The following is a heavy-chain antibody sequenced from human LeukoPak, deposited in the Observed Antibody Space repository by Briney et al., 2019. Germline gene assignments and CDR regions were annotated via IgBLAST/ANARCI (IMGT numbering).Heavy chain of an antibody. Sequence: KAGGSLRLSCVVSGLTVSNNYMSWVRQAPGKGLEWVSSISSSSSYIYYADSVKGRFTISRDNAKNSLFLQMNSLRAEDTAVYYCARSGVVVAALERGVANWFDPWGQGTLVTVSS. CDR3: ARSGVVVAALERGVANWFDP. J-gene: IGHJ5*02. CDR2: ISSSSSYI. D-gene: IGHD2-15*01. CDR1: GLTVSNNY. V-gene: IGHV3-21*01.